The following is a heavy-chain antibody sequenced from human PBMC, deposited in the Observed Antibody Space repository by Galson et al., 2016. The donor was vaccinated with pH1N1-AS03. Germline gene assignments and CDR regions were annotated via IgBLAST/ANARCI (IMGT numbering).Heavy chain of an antibody. CDR2: IIPMLGRG. D-gene: IGHD6-6*01. V-gene: IGHV1-69*04. CDR3: ARERDSSSSSIFVY. Sequence: SVKVSCKASGGTFSTNGFTWVRQAPGQGLEWMGRIIPMLGRGNYAQKFQGRVTIIADISTSTTYMELSNLTSEDTATYYCARERDSSSSSIFVYWGQGTQVTVSS. CDR1: GGTFSTNG. J-gene: IGHJ4*02.